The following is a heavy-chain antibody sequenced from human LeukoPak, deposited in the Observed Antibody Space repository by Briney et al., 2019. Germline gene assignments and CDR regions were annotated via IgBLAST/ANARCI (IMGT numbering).Heavy chain of an antibody. CDR2: ISTYNVNT. CDR1: GYTFTSYG. V-gene: IGHV1-18*01. Sequence: GASVKVSCKASGYTFTSYGISWVRQAPGQGLEWMGWISTYNVNTNYAQQLQGRVTMTTDTSTSTAYMELWSLRSDDTAVYYCARGLTGTGTTYDYWGQGTLVTVSS. J-gene: IGHJ4*02. D-gene: IGHD3-10*01. CDR3: ARGLTGTGTTYDY.